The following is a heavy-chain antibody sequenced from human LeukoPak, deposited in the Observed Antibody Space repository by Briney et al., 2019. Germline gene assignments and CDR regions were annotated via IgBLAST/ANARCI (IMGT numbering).Heavy chain of an antibody. D-gene: IGHD4-11*01. CDR1: GFTFSSYG. CDR3: ARDQFAHSNYRPDY. Sequence: GGSLRLSCAASGFTFSSYGMHWVRQAPGKGLEWVAFIRYDGSNKYYADSVRGRFTISRDNFKNTLSLQVNSLRAEDTAVYYCARDQFAHSNYRPDYWGQGTLVTVSS. CDR2: IRYDGSNK. J-gene: IGHJ4*02. V-gene: IGHV3-30*02.